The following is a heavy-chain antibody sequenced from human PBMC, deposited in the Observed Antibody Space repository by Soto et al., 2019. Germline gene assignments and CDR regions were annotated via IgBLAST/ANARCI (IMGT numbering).Heavy chain of an antibody. V-gene: IGHV1-69*01. CDR1: GGTFSSYG. CDR3: ARVSVGPGVALVGTLYYYYYGLDV. D-gene: IGHD6-19*01. CDR2: IIPISETP. J-gene: IGHJ6*02. Sequence: QVQLVQSGAEVKEPGSSVKVACKASGGTFSSYGISWVRQAPGQGLEWMGGIIPISETPKYAQKFQGRVTITADEATSTAFVELTSLRSEDTAVYYCARVSVGPGVALVGTLYYYYYGLDVWGQGTTVTVSS.